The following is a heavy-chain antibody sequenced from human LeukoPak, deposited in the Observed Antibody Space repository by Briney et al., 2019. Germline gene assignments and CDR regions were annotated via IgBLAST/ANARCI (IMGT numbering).Heavy chain of an antibody. CDR2: IYYSGST. Sequence: SETLSLTCTVSSGSISDYYWSWIRQPPGKGLEWIGYIYYSGSTNYNPSLKSRVTILVDMSKNQFSLKMSSVTAADTAVYYCARELKVGNTGYYFDYWGQGTLVTVSS. CDR3: ARELKVGNTGYYFDY. CDR1: SGSISDYY. J-gene: IGHJ4*02. D-gene: IGHD2/OR15-2a*01. V-gene: IGHV4-59*01.